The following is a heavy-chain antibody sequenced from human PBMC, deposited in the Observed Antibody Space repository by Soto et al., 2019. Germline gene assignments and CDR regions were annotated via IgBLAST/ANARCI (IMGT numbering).Heavy chain of an antibody. CDR2: ISPYNGNT. CDR1: GYTFRDYG. J-gene: IGHJ4*02. D-gene: IGHD3-3*01. Sequence: ASVKVSCKASGYTFRDYGITWVRQAPGQGLEWMAWISPYNGNTNYAQDLQGRVTMTTDTSTSTAYMELRSLTSEDTAMYYCARDLVSGSDFWRAYNGGYFDYWGQGTLVTVSS. CDR3: ARDLVSGSDFWRAYNGGYFDY. V-gene: IGHV1-18*01.